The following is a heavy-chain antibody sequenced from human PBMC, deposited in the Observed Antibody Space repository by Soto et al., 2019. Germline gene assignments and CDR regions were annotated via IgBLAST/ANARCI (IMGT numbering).Heavy chain of an antibody. CDR2: MSYSGST. D-gene: IGHD3-22*01. CDR3: ARSISYNYYDSSGRGAFDY. J-gene: IGHJ4*02. V-gene: IGHV4-39*01. CDR1: GGSIRSSSYY. Sequence: TSETLSLTCTVSGGSIRSSSYYWGWIRQPPGKGLEWIGSMSYSGSTYHHPSLKSRVTISVDTSKNQFSVKLSSVTAADTAVYYCARSISYNYYDSSGRGAFDYWGQGTLVTVS.